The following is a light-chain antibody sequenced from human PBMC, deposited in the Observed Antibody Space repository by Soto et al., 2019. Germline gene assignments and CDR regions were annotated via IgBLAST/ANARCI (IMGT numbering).Light chain of an antibody. Sequence: DIQMTQSPSSLSASVGDRVTITCRASQSISSYLNWYQQKPGKAPTLLIYAASSLQSGVPSRFSGSGSGTDFTLTITSLQPEDFATYYCQQSYSILRTFGPGTKVDIK. J-gene: IGKJ3*01. CDR1: QSISSY. CDR2: AAS. CDR3: QQSYSILRT. V-gene: IGKV1-39*01.